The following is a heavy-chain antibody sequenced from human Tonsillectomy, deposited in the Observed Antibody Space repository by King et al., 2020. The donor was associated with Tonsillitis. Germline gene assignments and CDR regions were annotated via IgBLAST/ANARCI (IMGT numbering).Heavy chain of an antibody. J-gene: IGHJ6*03. Sequence: QLVQAGGGVVQPGRSLRLSCAASGVTFSTYAIHWVRQAPGKGLEWVAVISYDGNNKYYADSVKGRFTISRDNSKNTLYLQMNSLRAEDTAVYYCARVGGDCSSTSCYGNYYYYMDVWGKGTTVTVSS. CDR2: ISYDGNNK. V-gene: IGHV3-30*01. D-gene: IGHD2-2*01. CDR3: ARVGGDCSSTSCYGNYYYYMDV. CDR1: GVTFSTYA.